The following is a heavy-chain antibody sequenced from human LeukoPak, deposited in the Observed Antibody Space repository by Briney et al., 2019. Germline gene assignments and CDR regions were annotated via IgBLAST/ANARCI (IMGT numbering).Heavy chain of an antibody. Sequence: SETLSLTCTVSGGSLSSYYWSWIRQPPGKGLEWIGYIYSSGSTNYNPSLKSRVTISVDTSKNQFSLKLSSVTAADTAVYYCARVGLSDYYYYMDVWGKGTTVTVSS. J-gene: IGHJ6*03. V-gene: IGHV4-59*01. CDR2: IYSSGST. CDR3: ARVGLSDYYYYMDV. CDR1: GGSLSSYY. D-gene: IGHD3-10*01.